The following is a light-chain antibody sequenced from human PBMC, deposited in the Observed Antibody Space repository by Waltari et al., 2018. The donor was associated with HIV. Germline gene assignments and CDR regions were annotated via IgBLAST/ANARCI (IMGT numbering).Light chain of an antibody. Sequence: DIQMTQSPSTLSASVGDRVTITCRASQSIGNWLAWYQQKPGKAPNVMIYKASSLASGVPSRFGGSGSETDFILTVFSLQPEDFATYYCQQTYSAPHTFGQGTRLEIK. CDR3: QQTYSAPHT. CDR1: QSIGNW. J-gene: IGKJ5*01. V-gene: IGKV1-5*03. CDR2: KAS.